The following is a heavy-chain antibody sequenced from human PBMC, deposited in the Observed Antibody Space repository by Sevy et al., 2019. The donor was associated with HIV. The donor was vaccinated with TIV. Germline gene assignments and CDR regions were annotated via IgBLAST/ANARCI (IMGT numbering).Heavy chain of an antibody. D-gene: IGHD6-13*01. CDR3: ARAYTMTGDSSSWHGDY. CDR2: ISSSSSYI. Sequence: GGSLRLSCAASGFTFSSYSMNWVRQAPGKGLEWVSSISSSSSYIYYADSVKGRFTISRDNAKNSLYLQMNRLRAEDTAVYYCARAYTMTGDSSSWHGDYWGQGTLVTVSS. V-gene: IGHV3-21*01. J-gene: IGHJ4*02. CDR1: GFTFSSYS.